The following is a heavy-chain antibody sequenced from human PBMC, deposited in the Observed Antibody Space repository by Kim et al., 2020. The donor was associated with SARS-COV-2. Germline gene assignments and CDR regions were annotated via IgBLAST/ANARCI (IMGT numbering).Heavy chain of an antibody. J-gene: IGHJ6*02. D-gene: IGHD6-19*01. Sequence: GGSLRLSCAASGFTFSSYAMSWVRQAPGKGLEWVSAISGSGGSTYYADSVKGRFTISRDNSKNTLYLQMNSMRAEDTAVYYCAKDSWGWYSSGWYLLPNYGMDVWGQGTTVTVSS. CDR3: AKDSWGWYSSGWYLLPNYGMDV. CDR2: ISGSGGST. V-gene: IGHV3-23*01. CDR1: GFTFSSYA.